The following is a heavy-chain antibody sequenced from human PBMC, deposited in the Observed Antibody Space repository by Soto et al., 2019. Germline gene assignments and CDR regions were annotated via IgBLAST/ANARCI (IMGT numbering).Heavy chain of an antibody. CDR2: ISGSGDTK. Sequence: EVQLVESGGGLVQPGGSLRLSCAASGFTFSSYSMNWVRQAPGKGLEWVSYISGSGDTKYYADSVKGRFTISRDNAKNSLSLQMSSLRDEDTGVYYCAKYCSSDVCFDYWGQGTLVTVSS. J-gene: IGHJ4*02. V-gene: IGHV3-48*02. CDR3: AKYCSSDVCFDY. CDR1: GFTFSSYS. D-gene: IGHD2-8*01.